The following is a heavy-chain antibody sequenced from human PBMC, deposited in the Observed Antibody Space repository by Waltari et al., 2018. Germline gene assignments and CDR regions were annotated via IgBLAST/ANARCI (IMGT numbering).Heavy chain of an antibody. V-gene: IGHV1-24*01. D-gene: IGHD1-26*01. CDR1: GYALRELS. Sequence: QVQLEQSGAEVKKPGASMKVSCKVSGYALRELSMHWVRQAPGAGLEWMGGFNPEDVESIYAQKVRRRVTMTEDTSTETVYMDLNSLRAEDTAVYYCAKDRGVVGTMGAHFDYWGQGTLVTVSS. J-gene: IGHJ4*02. CDR2: FNPEDVES. CDR3: AKDRGVVGTMGAHFDY.